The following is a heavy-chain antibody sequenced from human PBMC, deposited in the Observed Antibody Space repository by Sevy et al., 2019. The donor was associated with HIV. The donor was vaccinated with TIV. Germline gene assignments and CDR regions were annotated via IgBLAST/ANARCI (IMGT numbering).Heavy chain of an antibody. D-gene: IGHD2-2*01. CDR2: ISAYNGNT. J-gene: IGHJ4*02. V-gene: IGHV1-18*01. CDR1: GYTFTNYG. CDR3: ARDGKGYCSGTSCYAFDY. Sequence: ASVKVSCKASGYTFTNYGISWVRQAPGQGLEWMGWISAYNGNTNYAQKFQDRVIMTTDTSASTAYMELWSLRSDDTAVFYCARDGKGYCSGTSCYAFDYWGQGTRVTVSS.